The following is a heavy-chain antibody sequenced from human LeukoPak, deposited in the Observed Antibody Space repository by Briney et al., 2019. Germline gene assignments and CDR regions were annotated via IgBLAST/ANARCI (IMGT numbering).Heavy chain of an antibody. CDR1: GGSISSSSYY. J-gene: IGHJ4*02. CDR2: IYYSGST. D-gene: IGHD1-26*01. V-gene: IGHV4-39*01. Sequence: SETLSLTCTVSGGSISSSSYYWGWIRQPPGQGLEWIGSIYYSGSTYYNPSLKSRVTISVDTSKNQFSLKLSSVTAADTAVYYCARSATGATDSFDYWGQGTLVTVSS. CDR3: ARSATGATDSFDY.